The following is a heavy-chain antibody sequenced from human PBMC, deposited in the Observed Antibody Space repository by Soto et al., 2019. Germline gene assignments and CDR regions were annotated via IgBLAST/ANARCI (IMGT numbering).Heavy chain of an antibody. J-gene: IGHJ4*02. V-gene: IGHV3-23*01. Sequence: PSETLSLTCAVYGGSFSGYYWNWIRQPPGKGLEWVSTISGRGTNTYYADSVKGRFIISRDNLKNTVNLQMNGLGVEDTAIYYCATSFRYFDNWGQGTRVTVSS. CDR3: ATSFRYFDN. CDR2: ISGRGTNT. CDR1: GGSFSGYY.